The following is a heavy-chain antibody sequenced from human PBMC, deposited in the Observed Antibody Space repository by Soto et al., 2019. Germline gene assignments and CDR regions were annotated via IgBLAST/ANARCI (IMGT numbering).Heavy chain of an antibody. CDR3: ARGATVTQFDY. J-gene: IGHJ4*02. CDR1: GVSVSSGSFY. Sequence: PSETLALGCPVSGVSVSSGSFYWAWIRQPPGKGLEWIGFGSYSGTTNYKPSLKSRVTISVDTSRSQISLKVSSLTAADTAVYYCARGATVTQFDYWGRGTLVPVSS. V-gene: IGHV4-61*01. D-gene: IGHD4-17*01. CDR2: GSYSGTT.